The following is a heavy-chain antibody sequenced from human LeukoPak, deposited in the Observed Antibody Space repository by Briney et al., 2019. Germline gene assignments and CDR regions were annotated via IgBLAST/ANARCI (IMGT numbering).Heavy chain of an antibody. CDR1: GFTFSSYS. CDR3: ARADCSSTSCYNNYGMDV. CDR2: ISSSSSYI. D-gene: IGHD2-2*02. V-gene: IGHV3-21*01. J-gene: IGHJ6*02. Sequence: GGSLRLSCAASGFTFSSYSMNWVRQAPGKGLEWVSSISSSSSYIYYADSVKGRFTISRDNAKNSLYLQMNSLRAEDTAVYYCARADCSSTSCYNNYGMDVWGQGTTVTVSS.